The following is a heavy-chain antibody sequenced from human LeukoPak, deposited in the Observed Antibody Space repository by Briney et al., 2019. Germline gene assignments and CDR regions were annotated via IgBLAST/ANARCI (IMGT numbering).Heavy chain of an antibody. CDR2: IYYSGST. J-gene: IGHJ4*02. D-gene: IGHD2-21*02. CDR3: ARTPPGDSQSFDY. Sequence: SETLSLTCTVSGGSISSSSYYWGWIRQPPGKGLEWIGSIYYSGSTYYNPSLKSRVTISVDTSKNQFSLKLSSVTAADTAVYYCARTPPGDSQSFDYWGQGTLVTVSS. V-gene: IGHV4-39*07. CDR1: GGSISSSSYY.